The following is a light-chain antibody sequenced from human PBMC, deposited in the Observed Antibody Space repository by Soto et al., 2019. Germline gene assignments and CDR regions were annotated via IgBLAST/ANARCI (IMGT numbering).Light chain of an antibody. V-gene: IGKV3-20*01. CDR2: NAS. CDR1: QSISSTY. Sequence: EIVLTQSPATLSLSPGERATLSCRASQSISSTYLAWYHQRPGQAPRLLIYNASTRATGIPDRFSGTGSGTDFALTISGRVSEDLGVYVGQQYGYSPPWTFGQGTKVHI. J-gene: IGKJ1*01. CDR3: QQYGYSPPWT.